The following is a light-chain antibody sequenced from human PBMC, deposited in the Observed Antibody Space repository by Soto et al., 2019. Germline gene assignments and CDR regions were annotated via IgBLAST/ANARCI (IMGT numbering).Light chain of an antibody. CDR3: QQYNNWPIT. J-gene: IGKJ5*01. CDR2: DAS. CDR1: QIVSGD. Sequence: EIVLPQSPATLSVSPGERATLSCRASQIVSGDLAWYHHKPGQAPRLLIYDASTRALDTPARFAGSGAGTEFTLTISSLQSEDFAVYFCQQYNNWPITFGQGTRLEI. V-gene: IGKV3-15*01.